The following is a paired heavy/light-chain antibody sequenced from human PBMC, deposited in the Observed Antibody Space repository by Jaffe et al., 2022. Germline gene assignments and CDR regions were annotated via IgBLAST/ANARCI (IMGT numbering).Light chain of an antibody. CDR3: QQYGSSPQLT. V-gene: IGKV3-20*01. Sequence: EIVLTQSPGTLSLSPGERATLSCRASQSVSSSYLAWYQQKPGQAPRLLIYGASSRATGIPDRFSGSGSGTDFTLTISRLEPEDFAVYYCQQYGSSPQLTFGGGTKVEIK. J-gene: IGKJ4*01. CDR1: QSVSSSY. CDR2: GAS.
Heavy chain of an antibody. CDR3: ARVGGYYDILTGYYSEENDY. J-gene: IGHJ4*02. CDR2: IIPIFGTA. V-gene: IGHV1-69*01. D-gene: IGHD3-9*01. Sequence: QVQLVQSGAEVKKPGSSVKVSCKASGGTFSSYAISWVRQAPGQGLEWMGGIIPIFGTANYAQKFQGRVTITADESTSTAYMELSSLRSEDTAVYYCARVGGYYDILTGYYSEENDYWGQGTLVTVSS. CDR1: GGTFSSYA.